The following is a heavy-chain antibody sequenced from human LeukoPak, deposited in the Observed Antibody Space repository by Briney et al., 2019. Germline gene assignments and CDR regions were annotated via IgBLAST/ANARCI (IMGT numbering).Heavy chain of an antibody. Sequence: SGGSLRLSCAVSGFSFSGYEMNWVRQAPGKGLEWISYISSRGSATYYADSGKGRFIVSRDDAKNSLYLQMNSLRAEDTAVYYCAREMEFTGYDFGLDYWGQGTLVTVSS. CDR3: AREMEFTGYDFGLDY. CDR2: ISSRGSAT. J-gene: IGHJ4*02. CDR1: GFSFSGYE. D-gene: IGHD5-12*01. V-gene: IGHV3-48*03.